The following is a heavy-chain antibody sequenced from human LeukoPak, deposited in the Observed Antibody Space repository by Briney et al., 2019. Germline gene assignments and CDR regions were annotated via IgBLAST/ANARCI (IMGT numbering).Heavy chain of an antibody. Sequence: GGSPRLSCAASGFTFSSYAMSWVRQAPGKGLEWVSAISGSGGSTYYADSVKGRFTISRDNSKNTLYLQMNSLRAEDTAVYYCAKDLPPWLYGVYYFDYWGQGTLVTVSS. CDR1: GFTFSSYA. V-gene: IGHV3-23*01. D-gene: IGHD3-16*02. CDR3: AKDLPPWLYGVYYFDY. J-gene: IGHJ4*02. CDR2: ISGSGGST.